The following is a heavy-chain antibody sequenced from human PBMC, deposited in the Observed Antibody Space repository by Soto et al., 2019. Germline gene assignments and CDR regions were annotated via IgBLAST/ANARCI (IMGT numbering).Heavy chain of an antibody. CDR3: AYRVTYRTYWYVGYFDP. Sequence: QITLKESGPTLVEPTETLTLTCSFSGFSLTTSGVGVGWLRQAPGKALECLGIIYWDDDKRCNPSLKNRLTISKDTSKNQVVLSMTYMEPVDTATYFCAYRVTYRTYWYVGYFDPWGQGPLVTVS. V-gene: IGHV2-5*02. J-gene: IGHJ5*02. D-gene: IGHD2-8*02. CDR2: IYWDDDK. CDR1: GFSLTTSGVG.